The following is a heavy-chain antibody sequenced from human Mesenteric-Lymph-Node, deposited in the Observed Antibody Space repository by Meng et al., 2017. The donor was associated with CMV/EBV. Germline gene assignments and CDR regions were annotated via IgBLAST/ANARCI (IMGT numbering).Heavy chain of an antibody. CDR2: ITTPTFTH. Sequence: KASGYTFTPYRVPCLRQAPGHLLAYMDCITTPTFTHTSPPPFPLLFVFSLDTSVSTAYLQISSLKAEDTAVYYCARAIAAAGLGGDYWGQGTLVTVSS. V-gene: IGHV7-4-1*02. D-gene: IGHD6-13*01. CDR3: ARAIAAAGLGGDY. CDR1: GYTFTPYR. J-gene: IGHJ4*02.